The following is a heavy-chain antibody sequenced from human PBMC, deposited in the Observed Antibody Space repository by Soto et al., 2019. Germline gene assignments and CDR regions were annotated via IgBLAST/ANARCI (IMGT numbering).Heavy chain of an antibody. CDR2: ISNIGDST. D-gene: IGHD1-1*01. V-gene: IGHV3-23*01. CDR1: RFTFSSYA. J-gene: IGHJ4*02. CDR3: ASGLTTYAY. Sequence: GGSLRLSCAASRFTFSSYAMSWVRQAPGKGLEWVSAISNIGDSTFYADSVKGRFTISRDNSKNTLSLQMNSLRAEDTAVYYCASGLTTYAYWGQGTLVTVSS.